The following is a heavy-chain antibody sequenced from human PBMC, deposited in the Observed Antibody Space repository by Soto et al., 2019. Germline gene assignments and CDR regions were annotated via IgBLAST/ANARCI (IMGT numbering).Heavy chain of an antibody. CDR3: ARGRDRVVTTVTTLDY. CDR1: GGSFSGYY. Sequence: SETLSLTCAVYGGSFSGYYWSWIRQPPGKGLEWIGEINHSGSTNYNPSLKSRVTISVDTSKNQFSLKLSSVTAADTAVYYCARGRDRVVTTVTTLDYWGQGTLVTV. CDR2: INHSGST. D-gene: IGHD4-17*01. J-gene: IGHJ4*02. V-gene: IGHV4-34*01.